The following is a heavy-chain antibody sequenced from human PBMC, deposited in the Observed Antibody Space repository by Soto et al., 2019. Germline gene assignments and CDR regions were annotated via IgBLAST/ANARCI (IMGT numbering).Heavy chain of an antibody. J-gene: IGHJ3*01. CDR3: AKVVVSTLDAFDF. V-gene: IGHV3-23*01. Sequence: EVKVLESGGGLAQPGGSLRLSCVVSGFTFKNYAMTWVRQAPGKGLEWVSCVSGDGGMTYYADSVKGRFTISRDNSKNTVFLQMNSLRAEDTALYCCAKVVVSTLDAFDFWGQGTMVTVSA. CDR1: GFTFKNYA. D-gene: IGHD2-15*01. CDR2: VSGDGGMT.